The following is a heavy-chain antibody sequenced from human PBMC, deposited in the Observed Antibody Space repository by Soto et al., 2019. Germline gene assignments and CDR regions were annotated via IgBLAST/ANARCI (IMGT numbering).Heavy chain of an antibody. Sequence: QVQLQESGPGLVKPSETLSLTCTVSGGSISSYYWSWIRQPPGKGLEWIVYINYSGNTKYNPSLKSRVTISVDTSKNQLSLRLSSVTAADTAVYYCARDGSGYCSGGSCYAFDYWGQGTLVTVSS. J-gene: IGHJ4*02. CDR3: ARDGSGYCSGGSCYAFDY. D-gene: IGHD2-15*01. CDR2: INYSGNT. CDR1: GGSISSYY. V-gene: IGHV4-59*01.